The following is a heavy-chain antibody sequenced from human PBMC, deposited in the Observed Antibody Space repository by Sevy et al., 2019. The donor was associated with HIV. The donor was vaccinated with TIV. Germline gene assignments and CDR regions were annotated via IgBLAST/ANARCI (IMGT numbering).Heavy chain of an antibody. CDR1: GFTFDDYT. CDR3: AKDIPGYSGFDH. CDR2: ISWDAKKT. J-gene: IGHJ4*02. Sequence: GGSLRLSCAASGFTFDDYTMHWVRQVPGKGLEWVSLISWDAKKTDYADSVEGRFTVSRDNRKNSLYLQMNSLRSEDTGLYFCAKDIPGYSGFDHWGQGTLVTVSS. V-gene: IGHV3-43*01. D-gene: IGHD3-10*01.